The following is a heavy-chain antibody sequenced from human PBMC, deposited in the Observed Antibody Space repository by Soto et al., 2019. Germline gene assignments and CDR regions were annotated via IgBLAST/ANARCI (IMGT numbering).Heavy chain of an antibody. CDR3: AKEKISTSCCNWFDP. D-gene: IGHD2-2*01. CDR2: INSDGSTT. V-gene: IGHV3-74*01. J-gene: IGHJ5*02. CDR1: GFTFSSYW. Sequence: PGGSLRLSCVASGFTFSSYWMHWVRQAPRKGLVWVSRINSDGSTTNYADSVKGRFTISRDNAKNTLYLQMNSLRAEDTAVYYCAKEKISTSCCNWFDPWGQGTLVTVSS.